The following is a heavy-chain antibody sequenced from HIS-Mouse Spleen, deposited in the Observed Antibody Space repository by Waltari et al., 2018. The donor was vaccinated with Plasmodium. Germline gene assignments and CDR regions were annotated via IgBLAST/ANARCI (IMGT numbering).Heavy chain of an antibody. CDR3: ARGQRGIDAFDI. CDR2: INHSGST. V-gene: IGHV4-34*01. J-gene: IGHJ3*02. Sequence: QVQLQQWGAGLLKPSETLSLTCAVYGGSFSGYYWSWIRQPPGKGLAWIGEINHSGSTNSTPSLKSRVTIAVDTSKNQFSLKLSSVTAADTAVYYCARGQRGIDAFDIWGQGTMVTVSS. CDR1: GGSFSGYY. D-gene: IGHD7-27*01.